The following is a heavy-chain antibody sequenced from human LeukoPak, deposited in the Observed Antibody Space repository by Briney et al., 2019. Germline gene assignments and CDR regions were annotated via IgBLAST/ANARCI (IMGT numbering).Heavy chain of an antibody. CDR2: INHSGST. CDR3: ARREYSGSYLIIDY. D-gene: IGHD1-26*01. J-gene: IGHJ4*02. V-gene: IGHV4-34*01. Sequence: PSETLSLTCAVYGGSFSGYYWSWMRQPPGKGLEWIGEINHSGSTNYNPSLKSRVTISVDTSKNQFSLKVTSLTAADTAVYYCARREYSGSYLIIDYWGQGTLVTVSS. CDR1: GGSFSGYY.